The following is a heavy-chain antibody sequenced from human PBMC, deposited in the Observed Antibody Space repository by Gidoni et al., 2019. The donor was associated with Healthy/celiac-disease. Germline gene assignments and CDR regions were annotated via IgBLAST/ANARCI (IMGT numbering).Heavy chain of an antibody. CDR2: IYHSGST. D-gene: IGHD5-18*01. Sequence: QVQLQESGPGLVKPSGTLSLTCAVSGGSISSSNWWRWVRPPPGKGLGWIGEIYHSGSTNYNPSLKSRVTISVDKSKDQFSLKLSSVTAADTAVYYCARGTWIQLWFASAPDYYYYGMDVWGQGTTVTVSS. V-gene: IGHV4-4*02. J-gene: IGHJ6*02. CDR1: GGSISSSNW. CDR3: ARGTWIQLWFASAPDYYYYGMDV.